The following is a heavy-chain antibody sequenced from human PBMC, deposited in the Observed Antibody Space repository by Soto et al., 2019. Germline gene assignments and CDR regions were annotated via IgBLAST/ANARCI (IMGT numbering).Heavy chain of an antibody. CDR1: GFSFNRYS. J-gene: IGHJ4*02. CDR2: IDSSSTTV. Sequence: EVQLVESGGGLAQPGGSLRVSCAASGFSFNRYSMNWVRQAPGKGLEWLSYIDSSSTTVYYAGSVKGRFIISRDNAKNSLYLQMNSLRDEDTAVYYCAIGGVSTIFGDSWGQGTLVTVSS. V-gene: IGHV3-48*02. CDR3: AIGGVSTIFGDS. D-gene: IGHD5-12*01.